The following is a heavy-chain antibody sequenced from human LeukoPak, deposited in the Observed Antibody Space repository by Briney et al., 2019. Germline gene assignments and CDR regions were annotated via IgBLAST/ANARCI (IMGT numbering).Heavy chain of an antibody. CDR2: IYSGGST. D-gene: IGHD4-17*01. CDR3: ARDAYGDYAH. J-gene: IGHJ4*02. V-gene: IGHV3-66*01. Sequence: TGGSLRLSCAASGFTVSSNYMSWVRQAPGKGLEWVSVIYSGGSTYYADSVKGRFTISRDNAKNSLYLQMNSLRAEDTAVYYCARDAYGDYAHWGQGTLVTVSS. CDR1: GFTVSSNY.